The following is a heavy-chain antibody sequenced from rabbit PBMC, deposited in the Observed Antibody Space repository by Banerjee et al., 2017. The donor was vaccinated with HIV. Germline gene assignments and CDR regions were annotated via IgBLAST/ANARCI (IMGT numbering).Heavy chain of an antibody. J-gene: IGHJ4*01. D-gene: IGHD7-1*01. CDR3: ARGPAGYAGYGYPYFNF. CDR1: GFSFSSKYW. V-gene: IGHV1S45*01. CDR2: IDAGGSGGT. Sequence: QEQLVESGGGLVQPEGSLTLTCTASGFSFSSKYWIYWVRQAPGKGLEWIAYIDAGGSGGTYYASWAKDRFTFSKTSSTTVTLQMTSLTAADTATYFCARGPAGYAGYGYPYFNFWGPGTLVTVS.